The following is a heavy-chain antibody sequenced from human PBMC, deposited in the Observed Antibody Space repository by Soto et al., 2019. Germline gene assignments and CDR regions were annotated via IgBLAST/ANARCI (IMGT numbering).Heavy chain of an antibody. CDR1: GFTFSSYS. D-gene: IGHD2-15*01. CDR3: ARSYCSGGSCYLGEPRWAYYYGMDV. CDR2: ISSSSSYI. V-gene: IGHV3-21*01. J-gene: IGHJ6*02. Sequence: EVQLVESGGGLVKPGGSLRRSCAASGFTFSSYSMNWVRQAPGKGLEWVSSISSSSSYIYYADSVKGRFTISRDNAKNSLYLQMISLRAEDTAVYYCARSYCSGGSCYLGEPRWAYYYGMDVWGQGTTVTVSS.